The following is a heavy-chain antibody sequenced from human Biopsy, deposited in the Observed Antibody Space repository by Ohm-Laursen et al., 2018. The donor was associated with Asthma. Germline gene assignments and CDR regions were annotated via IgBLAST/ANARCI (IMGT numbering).Heavy chain of an antibody. J-gene: IGHJ3*01. V-gene: IGHV1-3*04. D-gene: IGHD3-9*01. CDR2: VNTGNGDT. CDR1: GYNFISFA. CDR3: ARTYHDFLTGQVKDVFGV. Sequence: GASVKVSCNASGYNFISFAIHWVRQAPGQRLEWMGWVNTGNGDTKYSQKFQGRVTITRDTSASTAYMELRSLRSEDTATYYCARTYHDFLTGQVKDVFGVWGQGTMVTVSS.